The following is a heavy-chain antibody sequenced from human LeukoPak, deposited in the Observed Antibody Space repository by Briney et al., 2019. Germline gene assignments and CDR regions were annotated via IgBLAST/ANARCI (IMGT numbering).Heavy chain of an antibody. D-gene: IGHD4-17*01. Sequence: GGSLRLSCVASGFTFSSYYMSWVRQAPGKGLEWVANIKEDGSERYYVDSMKGRFTISRDNAKNSLYLQMNSLRAEDTAVYYCARDLYGDYFFDYWGREPWSPSPQ. V-gene: IGHV3-7*01. CDR2: IKEDGSER. CDR1: GFTFSSYY. J-gene: IGHJ4*02. CDR3: ARDLYGDYFFDY.